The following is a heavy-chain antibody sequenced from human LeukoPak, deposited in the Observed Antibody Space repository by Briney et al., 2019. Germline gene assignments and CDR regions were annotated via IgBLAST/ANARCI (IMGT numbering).Heavy chain of an antibody. D-gene: IGHD3-9*01. CDR3: ARAVRYFGQDAFDI. CDR2: IYHSGST. V-gene: IGHV4-38-2*02. J-gene: IGHJ3*02. CDR1: GYSISSGYY. Sequence: PSETLSLTCTVSGYSISSGYYWGWIRQPPGKGLEWIGSIYHSGSTYYNPSLKSRVTISVDTSKNQFSLKLSSVTAADTAVYYCARAVRYFGQDAFDIWGQGTLVTVSS.